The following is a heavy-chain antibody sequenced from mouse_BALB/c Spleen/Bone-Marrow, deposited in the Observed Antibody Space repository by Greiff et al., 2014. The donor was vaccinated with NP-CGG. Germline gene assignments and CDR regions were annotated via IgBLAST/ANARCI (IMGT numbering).Heavy chain of an antibody. J-gene: IGHJ2*01. CDR1: GFTFSHYA. D-gene: IGHD1-1*01. CDR2: INSYGRYT. Sequence: VQLKESGGDLVKPGGSLKLSCAASGFTFSHYAMSWVRQTPERRLEWVAIINSYGRYTYYPDSVKGRFTISRDNAKNTLYLQMSSLRSEDTAMYYCARQGVITTIVSYFDYWGQGTTLTVSS. V-gene: IGHV5-9-3*01. CDR3: ARQGVITTIVSYFDY.